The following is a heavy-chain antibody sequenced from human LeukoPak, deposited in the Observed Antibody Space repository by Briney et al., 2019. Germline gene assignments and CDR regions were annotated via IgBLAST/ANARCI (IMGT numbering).Heavy chain of an antibody. CDR2: ISGSGGST. V-gene: IGHV3-23*01. CDR3: AKLDGYYDSSEFDY. CDR1: GFTFSSYS. J-gene: IGHJ4*02. Sequence: GGSLRLSCAASGFTFSSYSMNWVRQAPGKGLEWVSAISGSGGSTYYADSVKGRFTISRDNSKNTLYLQMNSLRAEDTAVYYCAKLDGYYDSSEFDYWGQGTLVTVSS. D-gene: IGHD3-22*01.